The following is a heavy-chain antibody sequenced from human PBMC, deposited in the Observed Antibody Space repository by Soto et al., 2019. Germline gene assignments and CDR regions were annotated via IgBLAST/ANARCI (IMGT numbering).Heavy chain of an antibody. CDR2: IYPGDSDT. J-gene: IGHJ4*02. CDR3: ARHLRNLRYSSGWYGGY. D-gene: IGHD6-19*01. Sequence: VESLKISCQCSLYSFTSYWSCLVRNMPVKVLEWMGIIYPGDSDTRYSPSFQGQVTISADKSISTAYLQWSSLKASDTAMYYCARHLRNLRYSSGWYGGYWGQGTLVTVSS. CDR1: LYSFTSYW. V-gene: IGHV5-51*01.